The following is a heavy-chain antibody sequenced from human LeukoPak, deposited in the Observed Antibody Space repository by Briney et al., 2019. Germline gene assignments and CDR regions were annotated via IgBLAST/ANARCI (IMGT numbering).Heavy chain of an antibody. CDR3: ARLFVDTAMVRAYYFDY. CDR2: IYHSGST. V-gene: IGHV4-38-2*01. Sequence: SETLSLTCAVSGYSISSGYYWGWIRQPPGKGLEWIGSIYHSGSTYYNPSLKSRVTISVDTPKNQFSLKLSSVTAADTAVYYCARLFVDTAMVRAYYFDYWGQGTLVTVSS. D-gene: IGHD5-18*01. CDR1: GYSISSGYY. J-gene: IGHJ4*02.